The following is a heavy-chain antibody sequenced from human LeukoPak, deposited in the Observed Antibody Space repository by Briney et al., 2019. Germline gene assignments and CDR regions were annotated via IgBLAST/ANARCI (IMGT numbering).Heavy chain of an antibody. CDR2: IWYDGSNK. CDR1: VFIASHYG. D-gene: IGHD4-17*01. J-gene: IGHJ5*02. Sequence: PGRSLTLSCLRTVFIASHYGMHVVRQAPGKGLEWVAVIWYDGSNKYYADSVKGRFTISRDNSKNTLYLQMNSLRAEDTAVYYCVRDMVTTLIGAWGQGTLVTVSS. V-gene: IGHV3-33*01. CDR3: VRDMVTTLIGA.